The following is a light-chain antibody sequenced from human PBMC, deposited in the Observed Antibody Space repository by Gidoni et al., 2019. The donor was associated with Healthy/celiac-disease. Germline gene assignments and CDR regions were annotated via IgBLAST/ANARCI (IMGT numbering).Light chain of an antibody. CDR1: SSNIGAGYD. Sequence: QSVLTQPPSVSAPPGQRVTISCTGSSSNIGAGYDVHWYQQLPGTAPKLLIYGNSNRPSGVPDRFSGSKSGTSASLAITGLQAEDEADYYCQSYDSSLSGSGGVFGTGTKVTVL. V-gene: IGLV1-40*01. J-gene: IGLJ1*01. CDR3: QSYDSSLSGSGGV. CDR2: GNS.